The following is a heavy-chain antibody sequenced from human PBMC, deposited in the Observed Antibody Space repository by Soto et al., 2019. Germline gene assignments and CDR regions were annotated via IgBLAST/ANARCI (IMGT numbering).Heavy chain of an antibody. D-gene: IGHD4-17*01. V-gene: IGHV4-39*01. CDR2: IYYSGST. Sequence: QLQLQESGPGLVKPSETLSLTCTVSGGSISSSSYYWGWIRQPPGKGLEWIGSIYYSGSTYYNPSLKSRVTIHVDTSKNQFSLKLSSVTAADTAVYYCARTMMTTVPWCAFDYWGQGTLVTVSS. CDR1: GGSISSSSYY. J-gene: IGHJ4*02. CDR3: ARTMMTTVPWCAFDY.